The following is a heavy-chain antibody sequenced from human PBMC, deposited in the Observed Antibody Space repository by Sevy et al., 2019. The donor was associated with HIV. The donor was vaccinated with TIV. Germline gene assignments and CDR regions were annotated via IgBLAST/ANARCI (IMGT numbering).Heavy chain of an antibody. Sequence: GGSLRLSCAASGFPFSSYAMSWVRQTPGKGLEWVSTISGSGGSAYYAVSVKGRFTISRDTSKNTLFLQMHSLRAEDTAVYYCARGLRGTTTNSWFDPWGQGTLVTVSS. CDR2: ISGSGGSA. V-gene: IGHV3-23*01. CDR3: ARGLRGTTTNSWFDP. D-gene: IGHD4-17*01. J-gene: IGHJ5*02. CDR1: GFPFSSYA.